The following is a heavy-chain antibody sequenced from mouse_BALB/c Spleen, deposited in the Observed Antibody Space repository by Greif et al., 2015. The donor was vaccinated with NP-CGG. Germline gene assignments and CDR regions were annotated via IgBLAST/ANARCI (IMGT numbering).Heavy chain of an antibody. J-gene: IGHJ3*01. V-gene: IGHV1-4*01. D-gene: IGHD4-1*01. CDR1: GYTFTSYT. CDR2: INPSSGYT. Sequence: VKLQESGAELARPGASVKMSCKASGYTFTSYTMHWVKQRPGQGLEWIGYINPSSGYTNYNQKFKDKATLTADKSSSAAYMQLSSLTSEDSAVYYCARSKLTGGPFAYWGQGTLVTVSA. CDR3: ARSKLTGGPFAY.